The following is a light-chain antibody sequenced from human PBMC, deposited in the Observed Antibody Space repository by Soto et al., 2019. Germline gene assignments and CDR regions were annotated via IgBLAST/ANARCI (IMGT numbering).Light chain of an antibody. V-gene: IGKV1-27*01. CDR1: QGISNY. CDR2: AAS. CDR3: QEYTYVPT. J-gene: IGKJ4*01. Sequence: DIQMTQSPSSLSASVGDRVTITCRASQGISNYLAWYQQIPGKVPKLLISAASTLQSGLPSRFSGSGSGTDFTLTINSLKPEDVATYYCQEYTYVPTVGGGTKVEIK.